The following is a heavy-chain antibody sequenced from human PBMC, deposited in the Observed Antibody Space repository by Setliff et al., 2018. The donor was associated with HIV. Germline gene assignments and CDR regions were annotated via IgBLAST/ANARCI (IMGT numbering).Heavy chain of an antibody. CDR1: GGSFSDYS. CDR2: INDNGGA. D-gene: IGHD1-1*01. V-gene: IGHV4-34*01. J-gene: IGHJ4*02. Sequence: KTSETLSLTCAVSGGSFSDYSWTWLRQPPGKALEWIGHINDNGGANYNPSLTTRATISVATPKNQFFLELTSVTAADTAVYYCARGRYNGDSYSGGFYYFDHWGQGSLVTVS. CDR3: ARGRYNGDSYSGGFYYFDH.